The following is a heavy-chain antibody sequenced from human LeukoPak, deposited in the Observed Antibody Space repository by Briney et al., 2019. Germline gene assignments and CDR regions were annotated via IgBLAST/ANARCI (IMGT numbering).Heavy chain of an antibody. CDR3: ARDRDFRRYPYYYYGMDV. J-gene: IGHJ6*02. CDR2: TNHSGST. CDR1: GGSFSGYY. Sequence: SETLSLTCAVYGGSFSGYYWSWIRQPPGKGLEWIGETNHSGSTNYNPSLKSRVTISVDTSKNQFSLKLSSVTAADTAVYYCARDRDFRRYPYYYYGMDVWGQGTTVTVSS. D-gene: IGHD2/OR15-2a*01. V-gene: IGHV4-34*01.